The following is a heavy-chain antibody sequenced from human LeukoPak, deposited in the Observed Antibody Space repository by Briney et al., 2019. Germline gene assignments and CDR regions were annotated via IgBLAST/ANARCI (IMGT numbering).Heavy chain of an antibody. CDR1: GYSFTTYY. V-gene: IGHV1-46*01. CDR2: INPDGGST. J-gene: IGHJ4*02. CDR3: AGTWGQTGDYVY. Sequence: GASVKLSCKASGYSFTTYYMHWLRQAPGQGLEWLGVINPDGGSTTYAQRFQGRVTMTRDTSTSTVYLELNSLRSEDTAVYYCAGTWGQTGDYVYWGQGTLVTVSS. D-gene: IGHD7-27*01.